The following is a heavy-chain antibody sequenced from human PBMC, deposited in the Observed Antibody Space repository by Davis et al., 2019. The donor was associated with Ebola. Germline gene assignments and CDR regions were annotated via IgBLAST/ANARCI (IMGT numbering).Heavy chain of an antibody. Sequence: SETLSLTCTVSGGSISSYYWSWIRQPPGKGLEWIGYIYYSGSTNCNPSLKSRVTISIDTSKNQFSLKLSSVTAADTAVYYCARQYSSSSSTDYWGQGTLVTVSS. CDR2: IYYSGST. V-gene: IGHV4-59*01. D-gene: IGHD6-6*01. CDR3: ARQYSSSSSTDY. CDR1: GGSISSYY. J-gene: IGHJ4*02.